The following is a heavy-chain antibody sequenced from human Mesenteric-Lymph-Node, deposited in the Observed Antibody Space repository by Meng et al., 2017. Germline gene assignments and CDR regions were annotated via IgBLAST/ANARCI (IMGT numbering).Heavy chain of an antibody. J-gene: IGHJ3*02. D-gene: IGHD3-10*01. Sequence: GSLRLSCAVYGGSFSGYYWSWIRQPPGKGLEWIGEINHSGSTNYNPSLKSRVTISVDTSKHQFPLKLSSVTAADTAVYYCARRGGLWFGELVPDAFDIWGQGTMVTVSS. V-gene: IGHV4-34*01. CDR2: INHSGST. CDR3: ARRGGLWFGELVPDAFDI. CDR1: GGSFSGYY.